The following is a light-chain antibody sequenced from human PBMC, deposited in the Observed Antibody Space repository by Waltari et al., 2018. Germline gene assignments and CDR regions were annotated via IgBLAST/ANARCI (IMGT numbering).Light chain of an antibody. CDR2: DAS. CDR1: QSVRKY. J-gene: IGKJ1*01. CDR3: QKYESLPAT. Sequence: EIVLTQSPGTLSLSPGERATLSCRASQSVRKYLAWYQQRPGQAPRLLIYDASTRATGIPDRFSGSGLGTDVSLTISRLEPEDFAVYYCQKYESLPATFGQGTKVEIK. V-gene: IGKV3-20*01.